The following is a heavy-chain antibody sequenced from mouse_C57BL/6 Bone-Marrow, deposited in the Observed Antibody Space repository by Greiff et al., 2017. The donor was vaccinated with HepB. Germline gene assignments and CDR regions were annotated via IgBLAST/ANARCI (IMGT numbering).Heavy chain of an antibody. Sequence: EVKLMESGGGLVQPGGSMKLSCAASGFTFSDAWMDWVRQSPEKGLEWVAEIRNKANNHATYYAESVKGRFTISRDDSKSSVYLQMNSLRAEDTGIYYCTHYGSSYWYFDVWGTGTTVTVSS. D-gene: IGHD1-1*01. CDR1: GFTFSDAW. J-gene: IGHJ1*03. V-gene: IGHV6-6*01. CDR2: IRNKANNHAT. CDR3: THYGSSYWYFDV.